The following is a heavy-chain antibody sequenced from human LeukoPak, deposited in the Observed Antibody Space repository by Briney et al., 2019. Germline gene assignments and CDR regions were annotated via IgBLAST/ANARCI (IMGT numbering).Heavy chain of an antibody. V-gene: IGHV1-69*05. D-gene: IGHD3-3*01. J-gene: IGHJ5*02. CDR1: GGTFSSYA. Sequence: SVKVSCKASGGTFSSYAISWVRQAPGQGLEWMGGIIPIFGTANYAQKFQGRVTITTDESTSTAYMELSSLRSEDTPVYYCARDGDYDFWSGPHNWFDPWGQGTLVTVSS. CDR3: ARDGDYDFWSGPHNWFDP. CDR2: IIPIFGTA.